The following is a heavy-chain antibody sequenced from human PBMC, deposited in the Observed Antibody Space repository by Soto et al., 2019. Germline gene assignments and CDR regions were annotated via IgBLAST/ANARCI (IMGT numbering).Heavy chain of an antibody. CDR1: GGSFSGYY. V-gene: IGHV4-34*01. CDR3: ARGLSYYDSSGYFAY. J-gene: IGHJ4*02. Sequence: PSETLSLTCAVYGGSFSGYYWSWIRQPPGKGLEWIGEINHSGSTNYNPSLKSRVTISVDTSKNQFSLKLSSVTAADTAVYYCARGLSYYDSSGYFAYWGQGTLVTAPQ. CDR2: INHSGST. D-gene: IGHD3-22*01.